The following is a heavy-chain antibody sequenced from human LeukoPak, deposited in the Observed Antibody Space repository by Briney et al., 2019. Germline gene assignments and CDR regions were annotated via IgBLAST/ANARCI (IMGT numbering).Heavy chain of an antibody. J-gene: IGHJ4*02. Sequence: PGGSLRLSCAASGFTFSDYYMSWIRQAPGKGLEWVSYISRSGSTIYYADSVKGRFTISRDNAKNTLYLQMNSLSAEDTAVYYCATYYDFWSGYQPVDYWGQGTLVTVSS. CDR2: ISRSGSTI. CDR1: GFTFSDYY. V-gene: IGHV3-11*04. CDR3: ATYYDFWSGYQPVDY. D-gene: IGHD3-3*01.